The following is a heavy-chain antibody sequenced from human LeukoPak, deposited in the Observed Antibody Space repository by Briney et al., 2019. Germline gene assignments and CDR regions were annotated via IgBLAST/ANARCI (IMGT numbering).Heavy chain of an antibody. CDR1: GFTFSSYS. V-gene: IGHV3-21*01. Sequence: GGSLRLSCAASGFTFSSYSMNWVRQAPGKGLEWVSSISTSSSYIYYADSVKGRFTISRDNAKKSLYLQMNRLRAEDTAVYYCAKDTASSWWYFDLWGRGTLVTVSS. J-gene: IGHJ2*01. CDR3: AKDTASSWWYFDL. CDR2: ISTSSSYI. D-gene: IGHD5-18*01.